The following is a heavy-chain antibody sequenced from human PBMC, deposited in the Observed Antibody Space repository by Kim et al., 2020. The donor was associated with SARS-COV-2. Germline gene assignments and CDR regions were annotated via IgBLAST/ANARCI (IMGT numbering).Heavy chain of an antibody. CDR2: IRTKTDGGTA. CDR3: TTYDGGWY. J-gene: IGHJ4*02. Sequence: GESLTLSCAASGFTFIKAWMSWVRQAPGKGPQWLGRIRTKTDGGTADYAAPVKGRFTISRDDSQNTLFLQLNSLTTEDTGVYYCTTYDGGWYWGQGTLVTVSS. D-gene: IGHD5-12*01. CDR1: GFTFIKAW. V-gene: IGHV3-15*01.